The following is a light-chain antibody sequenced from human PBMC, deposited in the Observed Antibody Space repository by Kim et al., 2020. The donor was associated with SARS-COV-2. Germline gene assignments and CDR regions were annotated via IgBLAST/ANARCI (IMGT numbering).Light chain of an antibody. CDR2: AAS. Sequence: GDRVTITCRASQVIGNYLAWYQQKPGEVPKLLIYAASTLQSGVPSRFSGSRSGTDFTLTISSLQPEDVATYYCQKYNSSPWTFGRGTKVDIK. CDR3: QKYNSSPWT. J-gene: IGKJ1*01. CDR1: QVIGNY. V-gene: IGKV1-27*01.